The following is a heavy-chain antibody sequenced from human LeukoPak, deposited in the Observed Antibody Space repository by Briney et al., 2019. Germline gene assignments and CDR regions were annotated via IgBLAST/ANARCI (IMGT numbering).Heavy chain of an antibody. D-gene: IGHD1-1*01. CDR2: IWYDGSNK. V-gene: IGHV3-33*01. CDR3: ARDNTTGYYYFDY. CDR1: GFTFSSYG. J-gene: IGHJ4*02. Sequence: GGSLRLSCAASGFTFSSYGMHWVRQAPGKGLEWVAVIWYDGSNKYYADPVKGRFTISRDNSKNTLYLQMNSLRAEDTAVYYCARDNTTGYYYFDYWGQGTLVTVSS.